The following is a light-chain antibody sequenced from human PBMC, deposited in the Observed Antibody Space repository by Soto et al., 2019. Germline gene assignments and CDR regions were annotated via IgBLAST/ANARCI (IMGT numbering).Light chain of an antibody. CDR1: SGSIASNF. CDR2: EDD. CDR3: QSYNNIIGV. J-gene: IGLJ2*01. Sequence: NFMLTQPHSVSESPGKTVTISCTRSSGSIASNFVQWYQQRPGSAPTTVIYEDDQRPSGVPGRFSGSIDRSSNSASLTISGRKTEDEADYDCQSYNNIIGVFGGGTKLTVL. V-gene: IGLV6-57*04.